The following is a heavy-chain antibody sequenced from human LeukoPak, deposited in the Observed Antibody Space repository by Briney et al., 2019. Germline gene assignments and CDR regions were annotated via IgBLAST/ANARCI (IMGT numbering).Heavy chain of an antibody. CDR3: ARDLKDDIFATDHAFDI. CDR1: GGTFSSYA. D-gene: IGHD3-9*01. J-gene: IGHJ3*02. V-gene: IGHV1-69*13. Sequence: ASVKVSCKASGGTFSSYAISWVRQAPGQGLEWTGGIIPIFGTANYAQKFQGRVTITADESTSTAYMELSSLRSEDTAVYYCARDLKDDIFATDHAFDIWGQGTMVTVSS. CDR2: IIPIFGTA.